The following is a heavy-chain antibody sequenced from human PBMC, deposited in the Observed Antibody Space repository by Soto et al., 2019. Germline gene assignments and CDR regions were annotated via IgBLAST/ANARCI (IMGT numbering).Heavy chain of an antibody. CDR3: VRTARQGAVAPHWFDR. V-gene: IGHV4-30-4*01. Sequence: SETLSLTCTVSGDSVISATYYWSWIRQAPGKGLEWIGYVYYTGSTYYNPSLMSRLTISVDTSKNQFSLKLTSVTAAETAVYYCVRTARQGAVAPHWFDRWGQGTQVTVSS. CDR2: VYYTGST. CDR1: GDSVISATYY. D-gene: IGHD2-21*02. J-gene: IGHJ5*02.